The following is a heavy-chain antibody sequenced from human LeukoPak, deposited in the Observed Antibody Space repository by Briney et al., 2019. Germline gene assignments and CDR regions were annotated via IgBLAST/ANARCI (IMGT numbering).Heavy chain of an antibody. CDR2: IYYSGST. Sequence: SETLSLTCTVPGGSISSSSYYWGWIRQPPGKGLEWIGTIYYSGSTYYNPSLKSRVTISVDTSKNQFSLKLSSVTAADTAVYYCARLSPYYGAYYFDYWGQGTLVTVSS. J-gene: IGHJ4*02. CDR1: GGSISSSSYY. V-gene: IGHV4-39*01. D-gene: IGHD4-17*01. CDR3: ARLSPYYGAYYFDY.